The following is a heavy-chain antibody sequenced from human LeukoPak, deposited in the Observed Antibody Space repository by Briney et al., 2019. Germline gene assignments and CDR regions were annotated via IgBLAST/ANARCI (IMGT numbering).Heavy chain of an antibody. J-gene: IGHJ4*02. CDR1: GFTFSSYG. D-gene: IGHD1-26*01. CDR3: ARDSSGSLDY. V-gene: IGHV3-30*02. CDR2: IRYDGSNK. Sequence: GGSLRLSCAASGFTFSSYGMHWVRQAPGKGLEWVAVIRYDGSNKYYADSVKGRFTISRDNNKNSLYLQMNSLRTEDTALYYCARDSSGSLDYWGQGTLVTVSS.